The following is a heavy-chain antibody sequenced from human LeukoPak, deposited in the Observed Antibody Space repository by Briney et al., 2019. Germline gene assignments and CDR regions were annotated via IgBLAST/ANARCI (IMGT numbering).Heavy chain of an antibody. Sequence: GGSLRLSCAASGFTVSCNEMTWVRQPPGKGLEWVSGIGTAGDTYYGGSVKGRFSSSRENAKNFLYLQMNSLRAGDTAVYYCARADLRGYSLHYWGQGTLVTVSS. J-gene: IGHJ4*02. V-gene: IGHV3-13*01. CDR2: IGTAGDT. CDR3: ARADLRGYSLHY. D-gene: IGHD5-18*01. CDR1: GFTVSCNE.